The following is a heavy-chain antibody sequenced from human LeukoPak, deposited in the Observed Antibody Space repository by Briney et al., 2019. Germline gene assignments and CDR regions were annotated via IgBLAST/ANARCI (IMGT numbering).Heavy chain of an antibody. CDR2: IYTSGST. D-gene: IGHD4-17*01. Sequence: SETLSLTCTVSGGSISSYYWSCIRQPRGKGLEWIGYIYTSGSTNYNPSLKSRVTISVDTSKNQFPLKLSSVTAADTAVYYCARHYDYGDSFDYWGQGTLVTVSS. CDR1: GGSISSYY. CDR3: ARHYDYGDSFDY. V-gene: IGHV4-4*09. J-gene: IGHJ4*02.